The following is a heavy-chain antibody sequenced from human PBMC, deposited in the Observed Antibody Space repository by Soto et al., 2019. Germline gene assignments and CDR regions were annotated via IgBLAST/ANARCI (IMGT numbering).Heavy chain of an antibody. CDR2: LYWDGDK. Sequence: QITLKESGPTLVKPTQTLTLTCTFSGFSVTNNGEGVGWIRQPPGKALEWLATLYWDGDKRYSPSLRKRASVSTDTSKSQVVLMMTDMGPEDTGTYFCAHRKTTITVATYFDLWGQGTLVTVS. V-gene: IGHV2-5*02. CDR3: AHRKTTITVATYFDL. D-gene: IGHD6-19*01. CDR1: GFSVTNNGEG. J-gene: IGHJ4*02.